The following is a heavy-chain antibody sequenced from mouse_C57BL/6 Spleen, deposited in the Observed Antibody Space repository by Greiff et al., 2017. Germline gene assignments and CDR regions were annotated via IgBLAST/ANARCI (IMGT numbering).Heavy chain of an antibody. V-gene: IGHV3-6*01. D-gene: IGHD1-1*01. CDR1: GYSITSGYY. CDR3: ATYGSGLYWYFDV. CDR2: ISYDGSN. Sequence: EVQLQQSGPGLVKPSQSLSLTCSVTGYSITSGYYWNWIRQFPGNKLEWMGYISYDGSNNYNPSLKNRIPITRDTSKNQFFLKLNSVTTEDTATYDGATYGSGLYWYFDVWGTGTTVTVSS. J-gene: IGHJ1*03.